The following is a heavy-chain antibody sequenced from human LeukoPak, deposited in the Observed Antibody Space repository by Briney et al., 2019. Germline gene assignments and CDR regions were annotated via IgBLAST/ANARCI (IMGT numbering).Heavy chain of an antibody. J-gene: IGHJ5*02. CDR2: IIPIFGTA. Sequence: SVKVSCKASGGTFSNYAISWVRQAPGQGLEWMGRIIPIFGTANYAQKFQGRVTITTDESTSTAYMELSSLRSEDTAVYYCASEGAYYDSSGYYYAWGQGTLVTVSS. V-gene: IGHV1-69*05. CDR3: ASEGAYYDSSGYYYA. D-gene: IGHD3-22*01. CDR1: GGTFSNYA.